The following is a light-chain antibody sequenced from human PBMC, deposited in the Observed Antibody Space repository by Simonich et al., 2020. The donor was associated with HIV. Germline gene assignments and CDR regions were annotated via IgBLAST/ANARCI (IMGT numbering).Light chain of an antibody. CDR1: QSVLYSSNNKNY. V-gene: IGKV4-1*01. CDR3: QQYYSPPHT. J-gene: IGKJ2*01. Sequence: DIVMTQSPDSLAVSLGERATINCKSSQSVLYSSNNKNYLGWDQQKPGQPPKLLIYWASTRESGVPDRFSGSGSGTDFTLTISSLQAEDVAVYYCQQYYSPPHTFGQGTKLEIK. CDR2: WAS.